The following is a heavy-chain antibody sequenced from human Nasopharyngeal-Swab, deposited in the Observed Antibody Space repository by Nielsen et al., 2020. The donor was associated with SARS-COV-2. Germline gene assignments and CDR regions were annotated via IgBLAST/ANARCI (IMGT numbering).Heavy chain of an antibody. Sequence: GESLKISCAASGFTFSSYDMHWVRQATGKGLEWVSAIGTAGDTYYPGSVKGRFTISRDNAKNSLYLQMNSLRAEDTAVYHCARDRYSSAWGQGSLVTVSS. J-gene: IGHJ4*02. V-gene: IGHV3-13*01. CDR1: GFTFSSYD. CDR3: ARDRYSSA. CDR2: IGTAGDT. D-gene: IGHD6-19*01.